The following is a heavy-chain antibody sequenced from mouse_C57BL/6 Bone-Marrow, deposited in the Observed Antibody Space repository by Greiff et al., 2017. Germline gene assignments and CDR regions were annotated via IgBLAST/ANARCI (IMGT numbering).Heavy chain of an antibody. CDR1: GYTFTSYG. CDR3: ANNYYGSSGGYFDY. D-gene: IGHD1-1*01. CDR2: IYPRSGNT. J-gene: IGHJ2*01. Sequence: QVQLKESGAELARPGASVKLSCKASGYTFTSYGISWVKQRTGQGLEWIGEIYPRSGNTYYNEKFKGKATLTADKSSSTAYMELRSLTSEDSAVYFCANNYYGSSGGYFDYWGQGTTLTVSS. V-gene: IGHV1-81*01.